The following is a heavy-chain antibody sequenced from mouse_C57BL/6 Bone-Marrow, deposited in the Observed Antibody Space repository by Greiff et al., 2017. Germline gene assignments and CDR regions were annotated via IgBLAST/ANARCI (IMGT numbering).Heavy chain of an antibody. CDR1: GYTFTDYE. V-gene: IGHV1-15*01. CDR3: TREWLLRDWYFDV. CDR2: IDPETGGT. D-gene: IGHD2-3*01. Sequence: VQRVESGAELVRPGASVTLSCKASGYTFTDYEMHWVKQTPVHGLEWIGAIDPETGGTAYNQKFKGKAILTADKSSSTAYMELRSLTSEDSAVYYCTREWLLRDWYFDVWGTGTTVTVSS. J-gene: IGHJ1*03.